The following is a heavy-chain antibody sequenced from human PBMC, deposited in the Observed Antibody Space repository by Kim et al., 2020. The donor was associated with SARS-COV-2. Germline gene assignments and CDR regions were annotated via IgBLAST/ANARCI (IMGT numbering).Heavy chain of an antibody. V-gene: IGHV3-48*02. CDR3: ARDFDPRQTNMWFGEFKPYFGS. CDR2: ISSGSSSI. Sequence: GGSLRLSCAASGFTFSSYGMNWVRQAPGKGLEWVSYISSGSSSIDYAASVKGRFTVSRDNAKNSMFLQMDSLRDGDTAVYYCARDFDPRQTNMWFGEFKPYFGSWGQGTPVTVSS. J-gene: IGHJ4*02. D-gene: IGHD3-10*01. CDR1: GFTFSSYG.